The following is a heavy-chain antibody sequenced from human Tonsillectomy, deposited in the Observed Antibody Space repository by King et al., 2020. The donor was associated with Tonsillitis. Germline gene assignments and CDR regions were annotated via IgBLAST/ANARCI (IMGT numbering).Heavy chain of an antibody. V-gene: IGHV3-30-3*01. CDR2: ISYDGSNK. Sequence: VQLVESGGGVVQPGRSLRLSCAASGFTFSSYTMHWVRQAPGKGLECVAVISYDGSNKYYADSVKGRFTISRDNSKNTLYLQMNSLRAEDTAVYYCARWTIHDSSVYGSYFDYWGQGTLVTVSS. J-gene: IGHJ4*02. CDR3: ARWTIHDSSVYGSYFDY. CDR1: GFTFSSYT. D-gene: IGHD3-22*01.